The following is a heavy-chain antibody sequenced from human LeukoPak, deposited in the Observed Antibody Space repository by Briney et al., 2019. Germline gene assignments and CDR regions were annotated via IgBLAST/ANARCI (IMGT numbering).Heavy chain of an antibody. V-gene: IGHV1-2*02. Sequence: VASVKVSCKASGYTFTGYYMHWVRQAPGQGLEWMGWVNPNSGGTNYAQKFQGRVTMTRDTSISTAYMELNSLRSEDTAVYYCARAWEAVPGHYGVIDYWGQGTLVTVSS. CDR1: GYTFTGYY. J-gene: IGHJ4*02. CDR3: ARAWEAVPGHYGVIDY. D-gene: IGHD4-17*01. CDR2: VNPNSGGT.